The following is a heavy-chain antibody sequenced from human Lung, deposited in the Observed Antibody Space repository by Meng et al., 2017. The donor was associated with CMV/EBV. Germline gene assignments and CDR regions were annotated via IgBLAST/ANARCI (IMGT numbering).Heavy chain of an antibody. V-gene: IGHV5-51*01. Sequence: GESXKISCKFSGQSFTSYWITWVRQMPGKGLEWIGNIFPGSSDTRYSPSFQGRVTISADQSITTAYLHWRSLRASDTAMYYCGTATDPFNWNQDWGQGTXVTVSS. CDR2: IFPGSSDT. J-gene: IGHJ4*02. CDR3: GTATDPFNWNQD. D-gene: IGHD1-20*01. CDR1: GQSFTSYW.